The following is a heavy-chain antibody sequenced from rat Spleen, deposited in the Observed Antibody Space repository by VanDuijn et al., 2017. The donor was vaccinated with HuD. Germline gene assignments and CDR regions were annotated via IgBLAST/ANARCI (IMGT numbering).Heavy chain of an antibody. CDR3: ARQARYNLMDA. J-gene: IGHJ4*01. V-gene: IGHV5-29*01. CDR2: VNYDGSST. D-gene: IGHD4-3*01. Sequence: EVQLVESDGGLVQPGRSLKLSCAASGFTFSDYYMAWVRQAPTKGLEWVATVNYDGSSTYFRDSVKGRFTVSRDNAKSTLYLQMDSLRFEDTATYYGARQARYNLMDAWGQGASVTVSS. CDR1: GFTFSDYY.